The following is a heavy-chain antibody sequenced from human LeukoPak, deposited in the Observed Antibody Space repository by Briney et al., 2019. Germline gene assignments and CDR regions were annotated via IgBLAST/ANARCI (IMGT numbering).Heavy chain of an antibody. CDR3: ASGVNYGSGSYYGYYYYMDV. CDR2: ISAYNGNT. CDR1: GYTFTSYG. V-gene: IGHV1-18*01. J-gene: IGHJ6*03. D-gene: IGHD3-10*01. Sequence: GASVKVSCKASGYTFTSYGISWVRQAPGQGLEWMGWISAYNGNTNYAQKLQGRVTMTTDTSTSTAYMELSSLRSEDTAVYYCASGVNYGSGSYYGYYYYMDVWGKGTTVTVSS.